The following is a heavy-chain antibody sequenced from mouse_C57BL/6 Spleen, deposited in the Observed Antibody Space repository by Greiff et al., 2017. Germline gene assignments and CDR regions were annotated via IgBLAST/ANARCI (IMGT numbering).Heavy chain of an antibody. D-gene: IGHD2-4*01. CDR3: ERGSTMIKRYSFDY. V-gene: IGHV1-55*01. CDR2: LYPGSGST. J-gene: IGHJ2*01. Sequence: QVQLQQPGAELVKPGASVKMSCKASGYTFTSYWITWVKQRPGQGLEWIGDLYPGSGSTNYNEKFKSKATLTVDTSSSTAYMQLSSLTSEDSAVYYCERGSTMIKRYSFDYWGQGTTLTVSS. CDR1: GYTFTSYW.